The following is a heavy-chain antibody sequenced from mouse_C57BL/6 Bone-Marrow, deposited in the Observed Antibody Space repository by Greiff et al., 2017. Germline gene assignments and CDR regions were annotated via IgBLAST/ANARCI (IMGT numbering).Heavy chain of an antibody. J-gene: IGHJ1*03. V-gene: IGHV1-5*01. Sequence: EVKLLESGTVLARPGASVKMSCKTSGYTFTSYWMHWVKQRPGQGLEWIGAIYPGNSDTSYNQKFKGKAKLTAVTSASTAYMELSSLTNEDTAIYYCARSPITTVDWYFDVWGTGTTVTVSS. D-gene: IGHD1-1*01. CDR3: ARSPITTVDWYFDV. CDR2: IYPGNSDT. CDR1: GYTFTSYW.